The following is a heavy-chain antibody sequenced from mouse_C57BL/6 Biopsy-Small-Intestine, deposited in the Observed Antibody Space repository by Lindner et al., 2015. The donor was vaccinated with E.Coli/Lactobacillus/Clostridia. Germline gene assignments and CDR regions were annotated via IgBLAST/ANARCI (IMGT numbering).Heavy chain of an antibody. V-gene: IGHV5-17*01. Sequence: VQLQESGGGLVKPGGSLKLSCAASGFTFSDYGMHWVRQAPEKGLEWVAYISSGSSTIYYADTVKGRFTISRDNAKNTLFLQMTSLRSEDTAMYYCARVYYDHLSYYAMDYWGQGTSVTVSS. J-gene: IGHJ4*01. CDR2: ISSGSSTI. D-gene: IGHD2-4*01. CDR1: GFTFSDYG. CDR3: ARVYYDHLSYYAMDY.